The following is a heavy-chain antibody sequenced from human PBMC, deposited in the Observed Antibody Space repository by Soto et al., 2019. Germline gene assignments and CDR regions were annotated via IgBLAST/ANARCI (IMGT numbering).Heavy chain of an antibody. CDR3: ARDQFGELMVYAGAFDN. J-gene: IGHJ3*02. D-gene: IGHD2-8*01. Sequence: PSETLSLTCTVSGGSISSGGYCWSWIRQHPGKGLEWIGYIYYSGSTYYNPSLKSRVTISVDTSKNQFSLKLSSVTAADTAVYYCARDQFGELMVYAGAFDNWGQGTMVTVSS. CDR2: IYYSGST. CDR1: GGSISSGGYC. V-gene: IGHV4-31*03.